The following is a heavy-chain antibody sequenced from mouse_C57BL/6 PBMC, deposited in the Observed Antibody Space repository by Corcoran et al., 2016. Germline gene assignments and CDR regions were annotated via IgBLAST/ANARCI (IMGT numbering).Heavy chain of an antibody. CDR3: ASGYDYVAMDY. Sequence: EVQLQQSGPELVKPGASVKISCKASGYTFTEYYMNWVKQSHGKSLEWIGDINPNNGGTSYNQKVKGKATLTVDKSSSTAYMERRSLTSEDSAVYYCASGYDYVAMDYWGQGTSVTVSS. V-gene: IGHV1-26*01. J-gene: IGHJ4*01. CDR2: INPNNGGT. CDR1: GYTFTEYY.